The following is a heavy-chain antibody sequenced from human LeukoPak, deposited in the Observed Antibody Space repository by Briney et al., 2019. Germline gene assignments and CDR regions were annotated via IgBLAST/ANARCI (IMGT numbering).Heavy chain of an antibody. CDR2: IYYSGST. J-gene: IGHJ4*02. D-gene: IGHD1-14*01. V-gene: IGHV4-59*01. CDR1: GGSISSYY. Sequence: SETLSLTCTVSGGSISSYYWSWIRQPPGKGLEWVGYIYYSGSTNYYPSLKSRVTVSVDTSKNQFSLKLSSVTAADTAVYYCARSAGYYFDYWGQGTLVTVSS. CDR3: ARSAGYYFDY.